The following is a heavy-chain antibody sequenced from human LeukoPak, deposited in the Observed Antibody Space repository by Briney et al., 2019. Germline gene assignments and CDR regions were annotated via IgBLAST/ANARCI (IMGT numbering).Heavy chain of an antibody. CDR1: GFTFSSYW. Sequence: GGSLRLSCAASGFTFSSYWMHWVRQAPGKGLVWVSRIYSDGSGPSYAESVKGRFTISRDNAKNTLFLQMNSLTAEDTAVYYCATGRGHAFDIWGQGAMVTVS. CDR2: IYSDGSGP. V-gene: IGHV3-74*01. CDR3: ATGRGHAFDI. D-gene: IGHD3-10*01. J-gene: IGHJ3*02.